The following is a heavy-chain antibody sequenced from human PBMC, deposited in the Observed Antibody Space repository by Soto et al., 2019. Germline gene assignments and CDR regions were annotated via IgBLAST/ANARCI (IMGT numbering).Heavy chain of an antibody. CDR3: TTDPYCSGGSCYSDNWNWFDP. CDR2: IKSKTDGGTT. J-gene: IGHJ5*02. D-gene: IGHD2-15*01. CDR1: GFTFSNAW. V-gene: IGHV3-15*01. Sequence: KPGGSLRLSCAASGFTFSNAWMSWVRQAPGKGLEWVGRIKSKTDGGTTDYAAPVKGRFTISRDDSKNTLYLQMNSLKTEDTAVYYCTTDPYCSGGSCYSDNWNWFDPWGQGTLVTVSS.